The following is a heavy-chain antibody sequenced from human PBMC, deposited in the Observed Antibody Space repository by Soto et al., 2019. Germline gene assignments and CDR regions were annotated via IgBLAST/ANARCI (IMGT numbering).Heavy chain of an antibody. CDR2: IYYSGST. Sequence: SETLSLTCTVSGGSISSGGYYWSWIRQHPGKGLEWIGYIYYSGSTYYNPSLKSRVTISVDTSKNQFSLKLSSVTAADTAVYYCARSHEATVTTMHLFRPFDYWGQGTLVTVSS. D-gene: IGHD4-17*01. V-gene: IGHV4-31*03. CDR1: GGSISSGGYY. CDR3: ARSHEATVTTMHLFRPFDY. J-gene: IGHJ4*02.